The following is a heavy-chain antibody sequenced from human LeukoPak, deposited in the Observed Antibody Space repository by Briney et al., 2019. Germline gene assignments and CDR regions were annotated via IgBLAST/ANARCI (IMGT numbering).Heavy chain of an antibody. Sequence: GGSLRLSCAASGFTFSSYNMNWVRQAPGKGLEWVSFISSSSSYIYYSDSVKGRFTISRDNSKNTLYLQMNSLRAEDTAVYYCAKGDYYDFDYWGQGTLVTVSS. J-gene: IGHJ4*02. D-gene: IGHD3-10*01. CDR3: AKGDYYDFDY. V-gene: IGHV3-21*04. CDR2: ISSSSSYI. CDR1: GFTFSSYN.